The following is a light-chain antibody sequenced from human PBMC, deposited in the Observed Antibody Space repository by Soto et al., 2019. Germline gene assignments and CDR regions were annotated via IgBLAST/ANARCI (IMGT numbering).Light chain of an antibody. J-gene: IGKJ2*01. Sequence: EIVMTQSPATLSVSPGEKATLSCRASQSVSSNLAWYQQKPGQAPTRLIYAASARATGIPVRFSGSRSGTQFTLTISSLQSEDFAVYYCQHYNNWPFTFGQGTKLEIK. CDR1: QSVSSN. CDR3: QHYNNWPFT. V-gene: IGKV3-15*01. CDR2: AAS.